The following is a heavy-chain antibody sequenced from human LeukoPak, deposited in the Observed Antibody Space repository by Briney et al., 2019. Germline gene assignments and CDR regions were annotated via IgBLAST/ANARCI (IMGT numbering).Heavy chain of an antibody. CDR2: IYYSGST. CDR1: GGSISSSSYY. D-gene: IGHD1-26*01. CDR3: ARQSGGWPGDY. Sequence: SETLSLTCTVSGGSISSSSYYWGWIRQPPGKGLEWIGSIYYSGSTYYNPSLKSRVTISVDTSKNQFSLKLSSVTAADTAVYYCARQSGGWPGDYWGQGTLVTVSS. J-gene: IGHJ4*02. V-gene: IGHV4-39*01.